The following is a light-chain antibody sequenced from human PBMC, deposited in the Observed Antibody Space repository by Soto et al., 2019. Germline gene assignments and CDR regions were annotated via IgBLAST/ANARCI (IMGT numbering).Light chain of an antibody. CDR3: QPYSRFPLT. V-gene: IGKV1-5*01. J-gene: IGKJ4*01. CDR2: DAS. Sequence: DIQMTQSPSTLSASVVDRVTITCRASQSIYSWLAWYQQKPGKAPKVLIYDASGLKSGVPSRFRGSGSGTDFTLTISSLQADDFATYYCQPYSRFPLTFGGGTKVDI. CDR1: QSIYSW.